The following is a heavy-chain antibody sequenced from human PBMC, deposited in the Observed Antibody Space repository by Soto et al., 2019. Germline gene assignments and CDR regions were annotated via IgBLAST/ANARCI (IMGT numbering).Heavy chain of an antibody. CDR3: AKDRVSAVTGILDY. CDR1: GFTYSSYA. J-gene: IGHJ4*01. Sequence: PGGSLRLSCAASGFTYSSYAMSWVRQAPGKGLEWVSAISGSGGSTYYADSVKGRFTISRDNAKNTLYLQMNSLRAEDTALYYCAKDRVSAVTGILDYWGHGTQVTVSS. V-gene: IGHV3-23*01. D-gene: IGHD6-19*01. CDR2: ISGSGGST.